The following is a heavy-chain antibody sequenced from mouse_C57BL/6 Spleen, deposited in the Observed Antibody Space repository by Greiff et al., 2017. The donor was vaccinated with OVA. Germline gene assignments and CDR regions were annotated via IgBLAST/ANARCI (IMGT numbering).Heavy chain of an antibody. D-gene: IGHD2-3*01. CDR2: IDPSDSYT. J-gene: IGHJ2*01. Sequence: QVQLQQPGAELVMPGASVKLSCKASGYTFTSYWMHWVKQRPGQGLEWIGEIDPSDSYTNYNQKFKGKSTLTVDKSSSTAYMQLSSLTSEDSAVYYCARGWGYFDYWGQGTTLTVSS. CDR1: GYTFTSYW. CDR3: ARGWGYFDY. V-gene: IGHV1-69*01.